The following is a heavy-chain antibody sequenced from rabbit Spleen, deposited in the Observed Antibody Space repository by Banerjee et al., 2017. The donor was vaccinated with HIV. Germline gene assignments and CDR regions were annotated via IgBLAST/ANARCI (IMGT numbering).Heavy chain of an antibody. CDR2: IYAGSSGST. Sequence: QEQLVESGGGLVKPEGSLKLSCKGSGSDFSDYGVSWVRQAPGKGLKWIACIYAGSSGSTYYANWVKGRFTISKTSSTTVTLQMTSLTAADTATYFCARGDLDLWGQGTLVTVS. V-gene: IGHV1S45*01. CDR3: ARGDLDL. CDR1: GSDFSDYG. D-gene: IGHD2-1*01. J-gene: IGHJ3*01.